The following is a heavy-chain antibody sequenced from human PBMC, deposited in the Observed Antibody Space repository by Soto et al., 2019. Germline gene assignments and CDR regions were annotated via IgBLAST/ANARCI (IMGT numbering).Heavy chain of an antibody. CDR3: ARDPTARIAVAQGGFDY. CDR2: INPSGGST. V-gene: IGHV1-46*03. J-gene: IGHJ4*02. Sequence: QVQLVQSGAEVKKPGASVKVSCKASGYTFTSYYMHWVRQAPGQGLEWMGIINPSGGSTSYAQKFQGRVTMTRDTSTSTVYMELSSLRSEDTAVYYCARDPTARIAVAQGGFDYWGQGTLVIVSS. D-gene: IGHD6-19*01. CDR1: GYTFTSYY.